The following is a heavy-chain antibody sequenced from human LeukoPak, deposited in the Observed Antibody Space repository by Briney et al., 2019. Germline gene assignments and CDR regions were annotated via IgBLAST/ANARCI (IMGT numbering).Heavy chain of an antibody. Sequence: SETLSLTGTVSGGSISSYYWSWIRQPPGKGLEWIGYIYYSGSTNYNPSLKSRVTISVDTSKNQFSLKLSSVTAADTAVYYCAREKAAAGRGYYFDYWGQGTLVTVSS. V-gene: IGHV4-59*01. CDR2: IYYSGST. CDR1: GGSISSYY. J-gene: IGHJ4*02. D-gene: IGHD6-13*01. CDR3: AREKAAAGRGYYFDY.